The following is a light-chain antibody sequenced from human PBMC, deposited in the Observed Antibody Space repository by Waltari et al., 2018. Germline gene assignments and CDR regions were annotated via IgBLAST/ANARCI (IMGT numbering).Light chain of an antibody. CDR2: EIS. Sequence: DIVMTQTPVSLSVTPGQSASIPCKSSQSLLYTDGKTYFYWYLQKAGQPPQLPIYEISKRFSGVPDRFSGSGSGTDFTLKISRVEAEDVGVYYCMQTKQFPWTLGQGTKVEVK. J-gene: IGKJ1*01. CDR1: QSLLYTDGKTY. CDR3: MQTKQFPWT. V-gene: IGKV2D-29*01.